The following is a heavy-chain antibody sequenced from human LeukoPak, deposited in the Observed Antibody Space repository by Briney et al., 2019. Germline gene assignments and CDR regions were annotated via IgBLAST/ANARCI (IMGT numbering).Heavy chain of an antibody. CDR1: GGSISSYY. CDR2: IYYSGST. D-gene: IGHD3-10*01. J-gene: IGHJ5*02. V-gene: IGHV4-59*01. Sequence: SETLSLTCTVSGGSISSYYWSWIRQPPGKGLEWIGYIYYSGSTNYNPSLKSRVTISVDMSKNQFSLKLSSVTAADTAVYYCARGGDYYGSGSYYAFDPWGQGTLVTVSS. CDR3: ARGGDYYGSGSYYAFDP.